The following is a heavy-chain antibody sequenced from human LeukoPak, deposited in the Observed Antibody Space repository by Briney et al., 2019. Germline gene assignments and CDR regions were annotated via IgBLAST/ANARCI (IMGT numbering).Heavy chain of an antibody. CDR3: ARAPGYCSSTSCFYYYYYGMDV. CDR2: IYYSGST. CDR1: GGSISSGGYY. J-gene: IGHJ6*02. V-gene: IGHV4-31*03. D-gene: IGHD2-2*01. Sequence: PSQTLPLTCTVSGGSISSGGYYWSWIRQHPGKGLEWIGYIYYSGSTYYNPSLKSRVTISVDTSKNQFSLKLSSVTAADTAVYYCARAPGYCSSTSCFYYYYYGMDVWGQGTTVTVSS.